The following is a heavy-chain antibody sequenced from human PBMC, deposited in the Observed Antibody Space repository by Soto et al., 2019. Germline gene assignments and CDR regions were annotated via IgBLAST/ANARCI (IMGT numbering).Heavy chain of an antibody. CDR1: GYTFTSYG. V-gene: IGHV1-18*01. CDR2: ISAYNGNT. D-gene: IGHD3-22*01. CDR3: ARYLRPTYYYDSSGYSAFDI. J-gene: IGHJ3*02. Sequence: ASVKVSCKASGYTFTSYGISWVRQAPGQGLEWMGWISAYNGNTNYAQKLQGRVTMTTDTSTSTAYMELRSLRSDDTAVYYCARYLRPTYYYDSSGYSAFDIWGQGTMVTVSS.